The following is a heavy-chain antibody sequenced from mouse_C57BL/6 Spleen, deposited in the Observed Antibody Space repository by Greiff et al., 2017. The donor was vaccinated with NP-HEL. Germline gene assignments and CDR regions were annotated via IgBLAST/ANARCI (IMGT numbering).Heavy chain of an antibody. J-gene: IGHJ2*01. CDR1: GYTFTSYW. V-gene: IGHV1-55*01. CDR2: IYPGSGST. D-gene: IGHD1-1*01. Sequence: VQLQQPGAELVKPGASVKMSCKASGYTFTSYWITWVKQRPGPGLEWIGDIYPGSGSTNYNEKFKSKATLTVDTSSSTAYMQLSSLTSEDSAVYYCARGGLITTVVANFDYWGQGTTLTVSS. CDR3: ARGGLITTVVANFDY.